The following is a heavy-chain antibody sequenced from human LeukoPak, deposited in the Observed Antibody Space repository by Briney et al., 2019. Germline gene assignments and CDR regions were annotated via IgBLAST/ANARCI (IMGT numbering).Heavy chain of an antibody. D-gene: IGHD3-10*01. J-gene: IGHJ5*02. CDR3: ARGASMVRGVIGGGNNWFDP. Sequence: PSETLSLTCAVYGGSFSGYYWSWIRQPPGKGLEWIGEINHSGSTNYNPSLKSRVPISVDTSKNQFSLKVNSVTAADTAVYYCARGASMVRGVIGGGNNWFDPWGQGTLVTVSS. CDR2: INHSGST. CDR1: GGSFSGYY. V-gene: IGHV4-34*01.